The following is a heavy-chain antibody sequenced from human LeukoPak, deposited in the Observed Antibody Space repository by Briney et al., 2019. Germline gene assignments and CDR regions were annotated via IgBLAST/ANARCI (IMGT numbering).Heavy chain of an antibody. Sequence: GASVKVSCKASGGTFSSYAISWMRQAPGQGLEWMGRIIPILGIANYAQKFQGRVTITADKSTSTAYMELSSLRSEDTAVYYCAARTPYYYDSSGYYGDYWGQGTLVTVSS. CDR1: GGTFSSYA. CDR2: IIPILGIA. CDR3: AARTPYYYDSSGYYGDY. J-gene: IGHJ4*02. V-gene: IGHV1-69*04. D-gene: IGHD3-22*01.